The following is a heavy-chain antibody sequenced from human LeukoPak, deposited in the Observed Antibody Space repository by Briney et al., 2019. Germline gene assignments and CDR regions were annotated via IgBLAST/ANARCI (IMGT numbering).Heavy chain of an antibody. CDR1: GFTFTSSA. V-gene: IGHV1-58*02. CDR3: AAGQYSGYDLDAFDI. D-gene: IGHD5-12*01. CDR2: IVVGSGNT. J-gene: IGHJ3*02. Sequence: SVKVSCKASGFTFTSSAMQWVRQARGQRLEWIGWIVVGSGNTNYAQKFQERVTITRDMSTSTAYMELSSLRSEDTAVYYCAAGQYSGYDLDAFDIWGQGTMVTVSS.